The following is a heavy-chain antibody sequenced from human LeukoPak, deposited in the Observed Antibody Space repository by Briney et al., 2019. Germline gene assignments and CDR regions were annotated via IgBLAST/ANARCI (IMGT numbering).Heavy chain of an antibody. V-gene: IGHV3-66*01. D-gene: IGHD3-10*01. CDR3: ARGPRYYGSGSYYNNWFDP. CDR2: IYSGGST. CDR1: GFTVSSNY. J-gene: IGHJ5*02. Sequence: PGGSLRLSCAASGFTVSSNYMSWVRQAPGKGLEWVSVIYSGGSTYYADSVKGRFTISRDNSKNTLYLQMNSLRAEDTAVYYCARGPRYYGSGSYYNNWFDPWGQGTLVTVSS.